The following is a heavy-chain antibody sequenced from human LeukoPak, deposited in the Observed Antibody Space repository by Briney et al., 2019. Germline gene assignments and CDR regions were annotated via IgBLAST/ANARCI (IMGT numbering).Heavy chain of an antibody. CDR3: AGARGSNYGYLGD. V-gene: IGHV3-53*01. D-gene: IGHD5-18*01. Sequence: GGSLRLSCAASGVTASSNYMSWVREAPGEGLEWVSVIYSGGSTFYADSVKGRFSISRDNSKNTLYLQMNSLRAEDTAVYYCAGARGSNYGYLGDWGQGTLVTVSS. J-gene: IGHJ4*02. CDR1: GVTASSNY. CDR2: IYSGGST.